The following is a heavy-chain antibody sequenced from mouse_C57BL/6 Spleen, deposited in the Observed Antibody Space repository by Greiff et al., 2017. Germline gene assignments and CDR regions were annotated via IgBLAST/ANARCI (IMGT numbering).Heavy chain of an antibody. J-gene: IGHJ3*01. CDR3: ARWHYGSSYWFAY. V-gene: IGHV1-54*01. CDR2: INPGSGGS. CDR1: GYAFTNYL. Sequence: QVQLKQSGAELVRPGTSVKVSCKASGYAFTNYLIEWVKQRPGQGLEWIGVINPGSGGSNYNEKFKGKATLTADKSSSTAYMQLSSLTSEDSAVYFCARWHYGSSYWFAYWGQGTLVTVSA. D-gene: IGHD1-1*01.